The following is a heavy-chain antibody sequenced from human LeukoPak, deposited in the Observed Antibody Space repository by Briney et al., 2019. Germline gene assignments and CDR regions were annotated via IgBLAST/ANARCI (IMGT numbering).Heavy chain of an antibody. CDR1: GFTFSDYG. D-gene: IGHD2-2*01. CDR3: AKSPGIVVVPSAVWANDAFDI. J-gene: IGHJ3*02. CDR2: ISLVGSVT. V-gene: IGHV3-30*18. Sequence: GGSLRLSCAASGFTFSDYGMHWVRQAPGKGLEWLAIISLVGSVTYYAASVTGRFTISRDNSKNPLYLEMNSLSAEDTAVYYCAKSPGIVVVPSAVWANDAFDIWGQGTMVTVSS.